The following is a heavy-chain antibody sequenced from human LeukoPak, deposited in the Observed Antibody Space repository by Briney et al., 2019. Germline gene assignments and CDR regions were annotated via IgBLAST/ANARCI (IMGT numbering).Heavy chain of an antibody. V-gene: IGHV3-53*04. CDR3: AREWIQLHGGMDV. CDR1: GFTVSSNY. CDR2: IYSGGST. D-gene: IGHD5-18*01. Sequence: PGGSLRLSCAASGFTVSSNYMSWVRQAPGKGLEWVSVIYSGGSTYYADSVKGRFTISRHNSKNTLYLQMNSLRTEDTAVYYCAREWIQLHGGMDVWGQGTTVTVSS. J-gene: IGHJ6*02.